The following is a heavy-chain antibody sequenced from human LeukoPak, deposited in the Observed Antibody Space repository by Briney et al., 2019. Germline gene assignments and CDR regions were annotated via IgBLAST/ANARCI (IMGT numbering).Heavy chain of an antibody. CDR1: GGSFSSRPYY. Sequence: PSETLSLTCTVSGGSFSSRPYYWSWIRQPAGTGLEWIGRIYTSGDTDYNPSLKSRVTISVDTSKNQFSLQLSSLTASDTAVYYCARVGPYIEVDPWGQGTLVIVSS. CDR3: ARVGPYIEVDP. CDR2: IYTSGDT. V-gene: IGHV4-61*02. J-gene: IGHJ5*02. D-gene: IGHD5-12*01.